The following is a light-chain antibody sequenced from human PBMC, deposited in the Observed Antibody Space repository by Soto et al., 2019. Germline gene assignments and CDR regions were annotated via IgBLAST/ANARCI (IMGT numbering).Light chain of an antibody. Sequence: DVQLTQSHSILSASVVYRVSITCRSSQTITNWLAWYQQKPGKAPRLLIYDASSLESWVPSRFSGSGSGTEFTLTISSLQSEDFATYYCQQYKSFWTFGQGT. V-gene: IGKV1-5*01. CDR2: DAS. J-gene: IGKJ2*01. CDR3: QQYKSFWT. CDR1: QTITNW.